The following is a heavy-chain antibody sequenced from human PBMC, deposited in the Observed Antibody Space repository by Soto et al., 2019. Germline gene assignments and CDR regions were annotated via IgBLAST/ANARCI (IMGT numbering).Heavy chain of an antibody. CDR3: ASRTYTGSYYEGNWFDP. J-gene: IGHJ5*02. CDR1: GGTFSSYA. Sequence: SVKVSCKASGGTFSSYAISWVRQAPGQGLEWMGGIIPIFGTANYAQTFQGRVTINADESTSTAYMELRSLRSEDTAVYYCASRTYTGSYYEGNWFDPWGQGTMVTVYS. CDR2: IIPIFGTA. V-gene: IGHV1-69*13. D-gene: IGHD1-26*01.